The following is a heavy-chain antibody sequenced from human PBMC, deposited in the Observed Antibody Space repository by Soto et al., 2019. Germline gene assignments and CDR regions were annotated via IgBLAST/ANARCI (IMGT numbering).Heavy chain of an antibody. J-gene: IGHJ6*03. CDR2: ISGSGGST. Sequence: PGGSLRLSCAASGFTFSSYAMSWVRQAPGKGLEWVSAISGSGGSTYYADSVKGRFTISRDNSKNTLYLQMNSLRAEDTAVYYCAKAPEAATAYYYYMDVWGKGTTVTVSS. V-gene: IGHV3-23*01. CDR1: GFTFSSYA. CDR3: AKAPEAATAYYYYMDV. D-gene: IGHD2-15*01.